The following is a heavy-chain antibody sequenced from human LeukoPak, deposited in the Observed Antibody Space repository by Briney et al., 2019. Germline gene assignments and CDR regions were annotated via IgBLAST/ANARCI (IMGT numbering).Heavy chain of an antibody. J-gene: IGHJ6*02. D-gene: IGHD3-10*01. Sequence: ASVKVSCKASGYTFTSYDINWVRQAPGQGLEWMGRIIPILGIANYAQKFQGRVTITADKSTSTAYMELSSLRSEDTAVYYCARASYGSGSYYYGMDVWGQGTTVTVSS. CDR2: IIPILGIA. CDR1: GYTFTSYD. V-gene: IGHV1-69*04. CDR3: ARASYGSGSYYYGMDV.